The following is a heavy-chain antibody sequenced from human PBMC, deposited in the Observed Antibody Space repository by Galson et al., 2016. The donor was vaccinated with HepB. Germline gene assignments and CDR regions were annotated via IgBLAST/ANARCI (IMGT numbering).Heavy chain of an antibody. Sequence: SVKVSCKASGYTFTVYYMHWVRQAPGQGLEWMGWISAKKGDINYAQKFQYRVTLTTDTSTSTAYMELRSLRSDDTAVYYCARDDSDYAWGSFRPFWFWGQGTLVTVSS. D-gene: IGHD3-16*02. J-gene: IGHJ4*02. CDR3: ARDDSDYAWGSFRPFWF. CDR2: ISAKKGDI. CDR1: GYTFTVYY. V-gene: IGHV1-2*02.